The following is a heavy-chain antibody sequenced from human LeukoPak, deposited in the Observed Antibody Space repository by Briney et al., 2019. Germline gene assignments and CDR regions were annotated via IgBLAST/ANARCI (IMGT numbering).Heavy chain of an antibody. D-gene: IGHD1-14*01. Sequence: ASVKASCKTSGYPFTKWEINWVRQAAGQGLEWLGWVHPDNGNTYYAQRFRGRVTMSRDTSTTTAYMELRGLRSNDTAVYFCATGPRNDPWGQGTLVTVSS. CDR2: VHPDNGNT. CDR3: ATGPRNDP. J-gene: IGHJ5*02. CDR1: GYPFTKWE. V-gene: IGHV1-8*01.